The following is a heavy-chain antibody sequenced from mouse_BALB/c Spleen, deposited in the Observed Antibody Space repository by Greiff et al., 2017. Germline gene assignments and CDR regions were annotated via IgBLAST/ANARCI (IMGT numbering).Heavy chain of an antibody. CDR3: ARRWDLYAMDY. CDR1: GYTFTSYW. D-gene: IGHD4-1*01. CDR2: IFPGTGTT. J-gene: IGHJ4*01. Sequence: ESGAELVKPGASVKLSCKTSGYTFTSYWIQWVKQRPGQGLGWIGEIFPGTGTTYYNEKFKGKATLTIDTSSSTAYMQLSSLTSEDSAVYFCARRWDLYAMDYWGQGTSVTVSS. V-gene: IGHV1S132*01.